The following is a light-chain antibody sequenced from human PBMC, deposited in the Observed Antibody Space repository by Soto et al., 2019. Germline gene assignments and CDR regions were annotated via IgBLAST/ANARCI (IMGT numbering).Light chain of an antibody. V-gene: IGKV3-11*01. Sequence: EFVLTQSPATLSLPPGERATLSCRASQGISNYLAWYQQKPGQAPRLLIYDASNRATGIPARFSGSGSGTDFTLTISSLEPEDSAVYYCQQRINWPPTFGPGTKVDIK. CDR2: DAS. J-gene: IGKJ3*01. CDR3: QQRINWPPT. CDR1: QGISNY.